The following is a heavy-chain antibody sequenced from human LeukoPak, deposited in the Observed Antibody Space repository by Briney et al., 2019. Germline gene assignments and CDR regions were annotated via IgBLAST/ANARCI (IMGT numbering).Heavy chain of an antibody. Sequence: ASVKVSCKASGYIFTKYYMHWVRQAPGQGLEWMGRINPSGGSTGYAQKFQGRDTMTRDTSMSTVYMELSGLRSEDTAVYYCAKEGGTAGTVWGQGTLVTVSS. CDR3: AKEGGTAGTV. V-gene: IGHV1-46*01. CDR1: GYIFTKYY. J-gene: IGHJ4*02. D-gene: IGHD6-13*01. CDR2: INPSGGST.